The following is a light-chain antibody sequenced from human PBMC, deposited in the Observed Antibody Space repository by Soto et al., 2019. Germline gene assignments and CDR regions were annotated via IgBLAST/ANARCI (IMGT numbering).Light chain of an antibody. V-gene: IGKV3-15*01. CDR3: QQHNNWP. CDR1: QSVSSN. CDR2: GAS. J-gene: IGKJ2*01. Sequence: EIVMTQSPATLSVSPGERATLSCRASQSVSSNLAWYQQKPGQAPRLLMYGASTRATGVPGRFSGSGSGTEFTLTISSLQSEDFAVYYCQQHNNWPLGQGTKLEIK.